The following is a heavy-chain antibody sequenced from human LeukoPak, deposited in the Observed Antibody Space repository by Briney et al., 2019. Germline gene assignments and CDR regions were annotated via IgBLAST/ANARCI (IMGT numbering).Heavy chain of an antibody. J-gene: IGHJ5*02. CDR1: GSTFSSYA. Sequence: PGGSLRLSCAASGSTFSSYAMSWVRQAPGKGLEWVGRIKSKTDGGTTDYAAPVKGRFTISRDDSKNTLYLQMNSLKTEDTAVYYCTTAGFQWELLSWGQGTLVTVSS. CDR3: TTAGFQWELLS. V-gene: IGHV3-15*01. CDR2: IKSKTDGGTT. D-gene: IGHD1-26*01.